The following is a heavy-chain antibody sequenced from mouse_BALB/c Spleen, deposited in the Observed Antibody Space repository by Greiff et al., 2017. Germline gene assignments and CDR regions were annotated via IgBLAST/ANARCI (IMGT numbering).Heavy chain of an antibody. CDR3: TRFYDYDAWFAY. J-gene: IGHJ3*01. CDR2: IDPETGVT. V-gene: IGHV1-15*01. CDR1: GYTFTDYE. Sequence: QVQLKESGAELVRPGASVTLSCKASGYTFTDYEMHWVKQTPVHGLEWIGAIDPETGVTAYNQKFKGKATLTADKSSSTAYMELRSLTSEDSAVYYCTRFYDYDAWFAYWGQGTLVTVSA. D-gene: IGHD2-4*01.